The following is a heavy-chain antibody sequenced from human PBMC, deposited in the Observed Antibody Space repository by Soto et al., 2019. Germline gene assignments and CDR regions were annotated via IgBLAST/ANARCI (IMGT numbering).Heavy chain of an antibody. CDR2: IIPIFGTA. Sequence: QVQLVQSGAEVKKPGSSVKVSCKASGGTFSSYAISWVRQAPGQGLEWMGGIIPIFGTANYAQKFQGRVTITADDSTSTGYMELSSLRAEDTAVYYCARDPYYYDSSGYYYEGGGWFDPWGQGTMVTVSS. CDR1: GGTFSSYA. D-gene: IGHD3-22*01. CDR3: ARDPYYYDSSGYYYEGGGWFDP. V-gene: IGHV1-69*01. J-gene: IGHJ5*02.